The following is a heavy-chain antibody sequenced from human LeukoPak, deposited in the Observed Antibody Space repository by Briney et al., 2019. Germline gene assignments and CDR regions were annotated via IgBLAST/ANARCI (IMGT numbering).Heavy chain of an antibody. J-gene: IGHJ5*02. CDR2: IYYSGST. CDR1: GGSISSGDYY. V-gene: IGHV4-31*03. D-gene: IGHD2-2*02. Sequence: SETLSLTCTVSGGSISSGDYYWSWIRQHPGKGLEWIGYIYYSGSTYYNPSLKSRVTISLDTSKTQFSLKLNSVTAADTAIYYCARATDIVLVPAAIPENWFDPWGQGTLVTVSS. CDR3: ARATDIVLVPAAIPENWFDP.